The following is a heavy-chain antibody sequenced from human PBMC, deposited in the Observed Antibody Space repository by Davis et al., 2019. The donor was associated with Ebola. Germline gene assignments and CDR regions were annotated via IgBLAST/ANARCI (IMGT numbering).Heavy chain of an antibody. J-gene: IGHJ6*04. CDR3: ARDRGIAVAGTRYYGMDV. Sequence: GGSLRLSCTVSGFSIGDEAMSWFRQAPGKGLEWVAVIWYDGSNKYYADSVKGRFTISRDNSKNTLYLQMNSLRAEDTAVYYCARDRGIAVAGTRYYGMDVWGKGTTVTVSS. CDR1: GFSIGDEA. D-gene: IGHD6-19*01. V-gene: IGHV3-33*08. CDR2: IWYDGSNK.